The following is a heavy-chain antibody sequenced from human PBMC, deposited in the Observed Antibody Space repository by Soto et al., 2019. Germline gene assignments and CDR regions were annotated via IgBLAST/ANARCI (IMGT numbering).Heavy chain of an antibody. CDR2: IHYTGST. Sequence: SETLSLTCTVSGGSMSRYYWTWIRQPPGKGLEWIGNIHYTGSTNYNPSLKSRVTILLGTSTSQFSLKVSSVTAADTAVYYCARDLTISSTDGPLDPWGHGTLVTVTS. CDR1: GGSMSRYY. CDR3: ARDLTISSTDGPLDP. D-gene: IGHD1-1*01. V-gene: IGHV4-59*01. J-gene: IGHJ5*02.